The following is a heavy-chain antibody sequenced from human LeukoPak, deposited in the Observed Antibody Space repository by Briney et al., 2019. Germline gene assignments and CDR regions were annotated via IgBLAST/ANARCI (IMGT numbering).Heavy chain of an antibody. J-gene: IGHJ4*02. CDR3: AKSGSVWYYFDY. V-gene: IGHV3-30-3*02. CDR2: ISYDGSNK. D-gene: IGHD6-19*01. Sequence: GGSLRLSCAASGFTFSSYAMHWVRQAPGKGLEWVAVISYDGSNKYYADSVRGRFTISRDDAKNTVYLQMNSLRAEDTAVYYCAKSGSVWYYFDYWGQGTLVTVSS. CDR1: GFTFSSYA.